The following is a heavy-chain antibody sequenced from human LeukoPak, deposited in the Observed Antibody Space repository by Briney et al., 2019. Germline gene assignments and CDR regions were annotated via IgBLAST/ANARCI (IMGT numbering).Heavy chain of an antibody. CDR1: GGSFSGYY. D-gene: IGHD6-19*01. J-gene: IGHJ4*02. CDR2: INHSGST. Sequence: SETLSLTCAVYGGSFSGYYWSWIRQPPGKGLEWIGEINHSGSTNYNPSLKSRVTISVDTSKNQFSLKLSSVSAADTPVYYCARSALKKNIAVAGTYYFDYWGQGTLVTVSS. CDR3: ARSALKKNIAVAGTYYFDY. V-gene: IGHV4-34*01.